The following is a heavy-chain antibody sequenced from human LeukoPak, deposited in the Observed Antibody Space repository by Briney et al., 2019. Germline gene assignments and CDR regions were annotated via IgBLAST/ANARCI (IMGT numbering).Heavy chain of an antibody. J-gene: IGHJ6*03. Sequence: GGSLRLSCAASGFTFNNYGMHWVRQAPGKGLEWVALISYDGSYKYYTESVKGRFTISRDNSKDTLYLQMNSLRAEDTAVYYCAKCSGWFVRGKDYYYYYMDVWGKGTTVTVSS. V-gene: IGHV3-30*18. CDR3: AKCSGWFVRGKDYYYYYMDV. CDR1: GFTFNNYG. CDR2: ISYDGSYK. D-gene: IGHD6-19*01.